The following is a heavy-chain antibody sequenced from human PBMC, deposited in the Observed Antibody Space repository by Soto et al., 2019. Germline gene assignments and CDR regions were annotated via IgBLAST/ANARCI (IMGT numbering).Heavy chain of an antibody. V-gene: IGHV3-66*01. Sequence: EVQLVESGGGLVQPGGSLRLSCAASGFTVSSNYMSWVRQAPGKGLEWVAVIYSGGSTYYADSVKGRFTISRDNSKNTLYLQMNSLRAEDTAVYYCARDRRLYYFDYWGQGTLVTVSS. CDR3: ARDRRLYYFDY. CDR1: GFTVSSNY. J-gene: IGHJ4*02. CDR2: IYSGGST.